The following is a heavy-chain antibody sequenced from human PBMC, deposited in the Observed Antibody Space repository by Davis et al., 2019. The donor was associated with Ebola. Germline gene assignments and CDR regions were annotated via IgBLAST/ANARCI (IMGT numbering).Heavy chain of an antibody. CDR1: GYTFTGYY. V-gene: IGHV1-46*01. J-gene: IGHJ6*03. CDR3: ARAGYNWNYSGTGYYYYMDV. D-gene: IGHD1-7*01. CDR2: INPSGGST. Sequence: ASVKVSCKASGYTFTGYYMHWVRQAPGQGLEWMGIINPSGGSTSYAQKFQGRVTMTRDTSTSTVYMELSSLRSEDTAVYYCARAGYNWNYSGTGYYYYMDVWGKGTTVTVSS.